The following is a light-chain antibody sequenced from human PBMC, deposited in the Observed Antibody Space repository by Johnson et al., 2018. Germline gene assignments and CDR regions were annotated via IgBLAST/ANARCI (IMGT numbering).Light chain of an antibody. CDR2: ENN. V-gene: IGLV1-51*02. CDR1: SSNIGNNY. CDR3: GTWDSSLSAGNV. Sequence: QSVLTQPPSVSAAPGQKVTISCSGSSSNIGNNYVSWYQQLPGTAPKLLIYENNKRPSGIPDRFSGSKSGTSATLGITGLQTGDEADYCCGTWDSSLSAGNVFGTGTKVTVL. J-gene: IGLJ1*01.